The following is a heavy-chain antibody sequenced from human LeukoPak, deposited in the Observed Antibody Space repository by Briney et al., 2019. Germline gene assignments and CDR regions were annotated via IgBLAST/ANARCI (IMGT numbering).Heavy chain of an antibody. CDR2: IYYSGST. CDR1: GGSISSYY. Sequence: SETLSLTCTVSGGSISSYYWSWMRQRPGKGLEWIGYIYYSGSTNYNPSLKSRVTISVDTSKNQFSLKLSSVTAADTAVYYCARGRTYYDPLYYYYMDVWGKGTTVTVSS. J-gene: IGHJ6*03. V-gene: IGHV4-59*01. CDR3: ARGRTYYDPLYYYYMDV. D-gene: IGHD3-3*01.